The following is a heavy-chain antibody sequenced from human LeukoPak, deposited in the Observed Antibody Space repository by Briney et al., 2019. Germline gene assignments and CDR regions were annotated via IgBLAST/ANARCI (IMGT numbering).Heavy chain of an antibody. D-gene: IGHD5-18*01. CDR2: INHSGST. CDR1: GGSFSGYY. Sequence: SETLSLTCAVYGGSFSGYYWSWIRQPPGKGLEWIGEINHSGSTNYNPSLKSRVTISVDTSKNQFSLKLSSVTAADTAVYYCAGGEGRWIQRLFDYWGQGTLVTVSS. J-gene: IGHJ4*02. V-gene: IGHV4-34*01. CDR3: AGGEGRWIQRLFDY.